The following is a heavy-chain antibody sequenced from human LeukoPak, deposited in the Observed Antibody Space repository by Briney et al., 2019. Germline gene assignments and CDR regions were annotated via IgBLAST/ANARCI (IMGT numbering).Heavy chain of an antibody. Sequence: GGSLRLSCAASGFTVSSNYMSWVRQAPGKGLEWVSVIYSTGTTYYADSVKGRFTISRDNSKNTLFLQMNSLRAEDTAVYYCARSTCSGGTCRGEGFDYWGQGTLVTVSS. CDR3: ARSTCSGGTCRGEGFDY. V-gene: IGHV3-66*02. J-gene: IGHJ4*02. CDR2: IYSTGTT. D-gene: IGHD2-15*01. CDR1: GFTVSSNY.